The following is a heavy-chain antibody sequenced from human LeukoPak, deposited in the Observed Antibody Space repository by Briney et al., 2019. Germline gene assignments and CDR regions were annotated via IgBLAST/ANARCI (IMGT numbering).Heavy chain of an antibody. J-gene: IGHJ6*03. V-gene: IGHV4-61*02. Sequence: SETLSLTCTVSGGSISSGSYYWSWIRQPTGKGLEWIGRIYTSGSTNYNPSLKSRVTISVDTSKNQFSLKLSSVTAADTAVYYCARGYDEYYYYYYMDVWGKGTTVTVSS. CDR2: IYTSGST. CDR1: GGSISSGSYY. D-gene: IGHD5-12*01. CDR3: ARGYDEYYYYYYMDV.